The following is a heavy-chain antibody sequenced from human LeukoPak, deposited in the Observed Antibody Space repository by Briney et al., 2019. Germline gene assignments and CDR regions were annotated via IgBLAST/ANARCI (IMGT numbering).Heavy chain of an antibody. Sequence: PGGSLRLSCAASGFTFSNYAMSWVRQGPGKGLDWVSAISGSGGGTYYADSVKGGFTISRDNSKNTLYLQMNRLRAEDTAVYYCAKCDGSSVWCHFDYWGQGTLVTVSS. CDR1: GFTFSNYA. CDR3: AKCDGSSVWCHFDY. J-gene: IGHJ4*02. V-gene: IGHV3-23*01. CDR2: ISGSGGGT. D-gene: IGHD6-19*01.